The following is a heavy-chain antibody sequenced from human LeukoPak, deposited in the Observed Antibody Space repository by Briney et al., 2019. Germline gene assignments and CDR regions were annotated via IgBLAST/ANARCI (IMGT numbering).Heavy chain of an antibody. J-gene: IGHJ5*01. CDR1: GYSLSELF. CDR2: FDPEDGEP. D-gene: IGHD1-1*01. CDR3: ATEKDELLDS. V-gene: IGHV1-24*01. Sequence: ALVKVSCKVSGYSLSELFTHWVRQAPGKGLEWMGGFDPEDGEPMYAQKFQGRVTMTEDTSTDTAYMELRSLRSEDTAVYYCATEKDELLDSWGQGTLVTVSS.